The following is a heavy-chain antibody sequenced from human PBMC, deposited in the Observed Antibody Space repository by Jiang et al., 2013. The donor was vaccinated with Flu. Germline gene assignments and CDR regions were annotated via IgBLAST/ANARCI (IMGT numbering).Heavy chain of an antibody. D-gene: IGHD6-19*01. CDR3: ARREEAVAGTIDY. J-gene: IGHJ4*02. CDR2: IYYSGST. Sequence: TCTVSGGSISSSSYYWGWIRQPPGKGLEWIGSIYYSGSTYYNPSLKSRVTISVDTSKNQFSLKLSSVTAADTAVYYCARREEAVAGTIDYWGQGTLVTVSS. CDR1: GGSISSSSYY. V-gene: IGHV4-39*01.